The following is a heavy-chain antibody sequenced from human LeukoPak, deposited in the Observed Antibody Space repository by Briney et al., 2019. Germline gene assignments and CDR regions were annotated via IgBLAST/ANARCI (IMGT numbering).Heavy chain of an antibody. D-gene: IGHD4-17*01. V-gene: IGHV3-30-3*01. CDR1: GFTFSSYA. CDR3: ARVSPQNDYGDLTIDY. Sequence: GGSLRLSCAASGFTFSSYAMHWVRQAPGKGLEWVAVISYDGSNKYYADSVKGRFTISRDNSKNTLYLQMNSLRAEDTAVYYCARVSPQNDYGDLTIDYWGQGTLVTVSS. CDR2: ISYDGSNK. J-gene: IGHJ4*02.